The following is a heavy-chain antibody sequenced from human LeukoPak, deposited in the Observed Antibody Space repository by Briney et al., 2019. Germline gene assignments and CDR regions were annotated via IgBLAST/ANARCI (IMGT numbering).Heavy chain of an antibody. J-gene: IGHJ2*01. CDR1: GFTFSSYD. Sequence: PGGSLRLSCAASGFTFSSYDMHWVRQPTGGGLEWVSGIGTAGDTYYLGSVKGRFTISRENAQNSLYLQMNSLRAGDTAVYYYARGRSPTLGYFDLWGRGTLVTVSS. V-gene: IGHV3-13*01. D-gene: IGHD1-26*01. CDR2: IGTAGDT. CDR3: ARGRSPTLGYFDL.